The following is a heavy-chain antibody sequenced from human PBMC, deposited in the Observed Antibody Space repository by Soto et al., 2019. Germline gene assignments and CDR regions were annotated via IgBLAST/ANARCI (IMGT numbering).Heavy chain of an antibody. J-gene: IGHJ5*02. Sequence: QVQLVQSGPEEKKPGASVKVSCKASGYTFTSYPLNWLRQAPGQRPEWMGWINAGNGATKYSQKFQSRVSITRDTSASTTYMQLSRLRFDDTAVYYCATDRGGYCSGGSCSEAWFDPWGQGTLVTVSS. V-gene: IGHV1-3*05. CDR3: ATDRGGYCSGGSCSEAWFDP. CDR2: INAGNGAT. D-gene: IGHD2-15*01. CDR1: GYTFTSYP.